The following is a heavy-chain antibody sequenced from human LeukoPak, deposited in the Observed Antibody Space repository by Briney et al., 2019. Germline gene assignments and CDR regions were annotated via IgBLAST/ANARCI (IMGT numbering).Heavy chain of an antibody. J-gene: IGHJ4*02. Sequence: ASVKVSCKSSGYTFTCYDFNWVRQATGQGLEWMGWMNPNSGNTGYSQKFHGRVTITRNTSISTAYMELSSLRSEDTAVYYCARGPYGAVAGTFGDLDYWGQGTLVTVSS. CDR1: GYTFTCYD. CDR2: MNPNSGNT. D-gene: IGHD6-19*01. CDR3: ARGPYGAVAGTFGDLDY. V-gene: IGHV1-8*01.